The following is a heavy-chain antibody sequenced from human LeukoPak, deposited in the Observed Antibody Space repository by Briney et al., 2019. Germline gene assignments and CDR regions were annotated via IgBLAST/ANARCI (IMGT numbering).Heavy chain of an antibody. D-gene: IGHD3-10*01. Sequence: SVKVSCKASGFTFTSSAVQWVRQAGGQRREWIGWIVVGSGNTNYAQKFQERVTITRDMSTSTAYMELSSLRSEDTAVYYCAAVPHYMVRGVIRNDYWGQGTLVTVSS. CDR2: IVVGSGNT. CDR1: GFTFTSSA. CDR3: AAVPHYMVRGVIRNDY. V-gene: IGHV1-58*01. J-gene: IGHJ4*02.